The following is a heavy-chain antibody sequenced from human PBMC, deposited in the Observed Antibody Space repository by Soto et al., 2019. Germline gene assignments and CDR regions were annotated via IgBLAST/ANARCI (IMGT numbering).Heavy chain of an antibody. D-gene: IGHD6-19*01. CDR3: ARGAVAVVPWFDP. Sequence: SETLSLTCTVSGGSISGYYWTWIRQSPGKGLEWIGQIHDSGSTNYNPSLKSRLTISVDTTKTQFSLRLRSVTAADTAVYYCARGAVAVVPWFDPWGEGMLVTVSS. V-gene: IGHV4-59*01. CDR1: GGSISGYY. J-gene: IGHJ5*02. CDR2: IHDSGST.